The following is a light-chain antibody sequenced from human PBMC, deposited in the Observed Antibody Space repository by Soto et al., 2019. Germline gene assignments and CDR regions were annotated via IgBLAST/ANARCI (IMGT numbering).Light chain of an antibody. J-gene: IGLJ1*01. V-gene: IGLV2-14*01. CDR3: SSYTRSSTPYV. CDR1: SSDVGGYNY. CDR2: DVT. Sequence: QSALTQPASVSGSPGQSITSSCTGTSSDVGGYNYVSWYQQHPVKAPKLMIYDVTNRPSGVSDRFSGSKSGNTASLTISGLQAEDEADYYCSSYTRSSTPYVFGTGTKLTVL.